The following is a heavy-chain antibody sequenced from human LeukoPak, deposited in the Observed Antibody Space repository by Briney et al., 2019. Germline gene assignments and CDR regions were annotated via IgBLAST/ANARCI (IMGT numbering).Heavy chain of an antibody. Sequence: SETLSLTCTVSGGSISSYYWSWIRQPAGKGLEWIGRIYTSGSTNYNPSLKSRVTMSVDTSKNQFSLKLSSVTAADTAVYYCAIETYYYDNSGYLSYPSYGFDYWGQGTLVTVSS. J-gene: IGHJ4*02. CDR2: IYTSGST. CDR3: AIETYYYDNSGYLSYPSYGFDY. V-gene: IGHV4-4*07. D-gene: IGHD3-22*01. CDR1: GGSISSYY.